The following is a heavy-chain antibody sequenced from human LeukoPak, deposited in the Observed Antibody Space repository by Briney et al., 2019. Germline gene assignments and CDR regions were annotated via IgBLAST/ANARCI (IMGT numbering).Heavy chain of an antibody. D-gene: IGHD1-14*01. CDR2: IYYSGST. V-gene: IGHV4-39*01. CDR3: AGGAGFAEPLPEY. Sequence: SETLSLTCTVSGGSISSSSYYWGWIRQPPGKGLEWIGSIYYSGSTYYNPSLKSRVTISVDSSKNQFSLKLSSVTAADTAVYYCAGGAGFAEPLPEYWGQGTLLTVSS. J-gene: IGHJ4*02. CDR1: GGSISSSSYY.